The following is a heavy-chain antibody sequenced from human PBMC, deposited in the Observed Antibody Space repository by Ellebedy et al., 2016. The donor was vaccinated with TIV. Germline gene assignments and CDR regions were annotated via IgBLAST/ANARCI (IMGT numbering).Heavy chain of an antibody. Sequence: GGSLRLSCAASGFTFRSYAMSWVRQAPGKGLEWVSAISGSGGSTYYADSVKGRFTISRDNSKNTLYLQMNSLRAEDTALYYCVKDARFWSGPNAWFDPWGQGTLVTVSS. V-gene: IGHV3-23*01. CDR1: GFTFRSYA. CDR2: ISGSGGST. CDR3: VKDARFWSGPNAWFDP. D-gene: IGHD3-3*01. J-gene: IGHJ5*02.